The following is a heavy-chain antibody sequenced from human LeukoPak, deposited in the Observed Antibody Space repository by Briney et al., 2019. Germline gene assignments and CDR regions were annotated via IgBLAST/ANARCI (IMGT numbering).Heavy chain of an antibody. CDR2: IKQDGSEK. CDR3: ARDRRYYFDY. CDR1: GFTFSSYA. J-gene: IGHJ4*02. Sequence: TGGSLRLSCAASGFTFSSYAMSWVRQAPGKGLEWVANIKQDGSEKYYVDSVKGRFTISRDNAKNSLYLQMNSLRAEDTAVYYCARDRRYYFDYWGQGTLVTVSS. V-gene: IGHV3-7*01.